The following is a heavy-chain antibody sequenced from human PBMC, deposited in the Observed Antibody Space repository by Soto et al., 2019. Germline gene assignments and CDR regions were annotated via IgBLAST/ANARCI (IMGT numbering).Heavy chain of an antibody. V-gene: IGHV3-11*01. CDR1: GFTFSDYY. CDR2: ISSSGSTI. CDR3: ARVTHYDSSGFDY. Sequence: GGSLRLSCAASGFTFSDYYMSWIRQAPGKGLEWVSYISSSGSTIYYADSVKGRFTISGDNAKNSLYLQMNSLRAEDTAVYYCARVTHYDSSGFDYWGQGTLVTVSS. J-gene: IGHJ4*02. D-gene: IGHD3-22*01.